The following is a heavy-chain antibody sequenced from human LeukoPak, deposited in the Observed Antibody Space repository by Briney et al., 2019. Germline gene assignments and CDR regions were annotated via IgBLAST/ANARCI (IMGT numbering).Heavy chain of an antibody. D-gene: IGHD3-10*01. CDR2: IYASTST. CDR3: ARRPLSYGLDY. J-gene: IGHJ4*02. Sequence: SETLSLTCTVSGDSISNHTSYWTWIRQPAGKGLEWIGRIYASTSTSYNPSLKSRVTISVDTSKNAFSLKLTSVTAADTAVYYCARRPLSYGLDYWGQGTLVTVSS. V-gene: IGHV4-61*02. CDR1: GDSISNHTSY.